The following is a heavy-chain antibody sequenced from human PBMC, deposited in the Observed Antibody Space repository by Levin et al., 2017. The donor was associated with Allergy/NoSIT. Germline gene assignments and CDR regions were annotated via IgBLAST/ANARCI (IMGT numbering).Heavy chain of an antibody. V-gene: IGHV3-33*01. Sequence: GGSLRLSCAASGFTFSSSGMHWVRQAPGKGLEWVAVIWYDGSNKYYADSVKGRFTISRDNSKNTLYLQMNSLRAEDTAVYYCARDPAGQQLESRNGVYYDYGMDVWGQGTTVTVSS. CDR1: GFTFSSSG. CDR2: IWYDGSNK. CDR3: ARDPAGQQLESRNGVYYDYGMDV. J-gene: IGHJ6*02. D-gene: IGHD6-13*01.